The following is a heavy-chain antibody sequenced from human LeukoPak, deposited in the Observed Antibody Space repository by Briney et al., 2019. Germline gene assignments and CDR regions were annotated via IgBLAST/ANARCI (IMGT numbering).Heavy chain of an antibody. Sequence: GGSLRLSCAASGFSFSTYGMHGVRQDPGKGLEWVTFMQYDGSEEYYADSVKGRFTISRDNSKNTLYLQMDSLRGEDTAVYYCAGKAAAYYFVYWGQGTLVTVSS. J-gene: IGHJ4*02. V-gene: IGHV3-30*02. D-gene: IGHD2-2*01. CDR3: AGKAAAYYFVY. CDR2: MQYDGSEE. CDR1: GFSFSTYG.